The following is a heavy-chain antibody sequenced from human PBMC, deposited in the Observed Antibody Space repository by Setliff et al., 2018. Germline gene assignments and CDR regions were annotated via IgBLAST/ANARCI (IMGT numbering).Heavy chain of an antibody. J-gene: IGHJ4*02. CDR3: ARLGGYSYGLFRN. V-gene: IGHV4-34*12. Sequence: SETLSLTCAVYGGSFRGYYWSWIRQPPGKRLEWSGEIIHSGSTYYNPSLKSRVTKSVDTSKNQFSLKLSSVTAADTAVYYCARLGGYSYGLFRNWGQGTLVTVSS. CDR1: GGSFRGYY. D-gene: IGHD5-18*01. CDR2: IIHSGST.